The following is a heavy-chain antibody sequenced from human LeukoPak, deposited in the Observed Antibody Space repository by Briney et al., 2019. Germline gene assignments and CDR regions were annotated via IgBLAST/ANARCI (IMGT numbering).Heavy chain of an antibody. CDR2: ISTSGGTT. CDR3: AKDRGDCRGGSCYFDY. V-gene: IGHV3-23*01. D-gene: IGHD2-15*01. CDR1: RFTFSSYG. J-gene: IGHJ4*02. Sequence: GGSLRLSCAAPRFTFSSYGMSWVRQTPGRGLEWVSAISTSGGTTYYAASVKGRFTISRDNSKNTLSLQMSSLRAEDTAVYYCAKDRGDCRGGSCYFDYWGQGTLVTVSS.